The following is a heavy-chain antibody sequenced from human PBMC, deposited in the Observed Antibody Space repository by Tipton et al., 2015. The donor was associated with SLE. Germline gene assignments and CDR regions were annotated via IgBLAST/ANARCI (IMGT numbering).Heavy chain of an antibody. D-gene: IGHD1-26*01. Sequence: TLSLTCTVSGGSISSYYWSWIRQPAGGGLEWIGRIYTNENTNYNPSLKSRVTMSVDMSKNQVSLKLSSVTAADTALYYCARHFSGSYSFDYWGQGKLVTVSS. V-gene: IGHV4-4*07. J-gene: IGHJ4*02. CDR2: IYTNENT. CDR3: ARHFSGSYSFDY. CDR1: GGSISSYY.